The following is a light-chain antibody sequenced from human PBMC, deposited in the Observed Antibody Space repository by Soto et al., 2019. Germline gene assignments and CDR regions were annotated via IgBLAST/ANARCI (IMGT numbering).Light chain of an antibody. CDR2: AAS. J-gene: IGKJ5*01. Sequence: DIQMTQSPSSLSASVGDRVTITCRASQSISSYLNWYQQKPGKAPKLLIYAASSLQGGVPSRFSGSGSGTDFTVTISSLQPEDFATYYCQQSYSTPITFGHGTRLEIK. CDR3: QQSYSTPIT. V-gene: IGKV1-39*01. CDR1: QSISSY.